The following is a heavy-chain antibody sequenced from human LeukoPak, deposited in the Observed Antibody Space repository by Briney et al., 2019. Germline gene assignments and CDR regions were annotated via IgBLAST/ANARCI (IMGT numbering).Heavy chain of an antibody. Sequence: SETLSLTCTVSGGSISSHYWTWIRQSPVKGLEWIGDISNSVSTSYNPSLKSRVTISIDTSKNQFSLKLSSVTAADTGVYYCGRDARVGYFSYYYMDVWGKGTTVTVSS. CDR3: GRDARVGYFSYYYMDV. CDR2: ISNSVST. V-gene: IGHV4-59*11. D-gene: IGHD2-15*01. CDR1: GGSISSHY. J-gene: IGHJ6*03.